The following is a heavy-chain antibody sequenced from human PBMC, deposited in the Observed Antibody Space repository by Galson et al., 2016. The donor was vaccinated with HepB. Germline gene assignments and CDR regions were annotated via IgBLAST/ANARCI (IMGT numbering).Heavy chain of an antibody. CDR1: GASMNDYY. CDR3: ARGHDSSRQWLVLWG. Sequence: SETLSLTCSVSGASMNDYYWSWIRQSPGKGLEWIGYISYVRSTHCNPSLGRRVTIFVDTPKNHFSLTLSSVTAPDTAIYSRARGHDSSRQWLVLWGWGQGALVTVSS. V-gene: IGHV4-59*01. CDR2: ISYVRST. J-gene: IGHJ4*02. D-gene: IGHD6-19*01.